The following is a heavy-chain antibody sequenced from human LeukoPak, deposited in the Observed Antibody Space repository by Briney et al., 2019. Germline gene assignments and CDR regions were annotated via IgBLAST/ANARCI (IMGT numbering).Heavy chain of an antibody. CDR2: IYYSGST. CDR1: GGSISSYY. J-gene: IGHJ3*02. V-gene: IGHV4-59*01. D-gene: IGHD3-22*01. CDR3: ARICGMEDPVVVRLAFDI. Sequence: PSETLSLTCTVSGGSISSYYWSWIRQPPGKGLEWIGYIYYSGSTNYNPSLKSRVTISVDTSKNQFSLKLSSVTAADTAVYYCARICGMEDPVVVRLAFDIWGQGIMVTVSS.